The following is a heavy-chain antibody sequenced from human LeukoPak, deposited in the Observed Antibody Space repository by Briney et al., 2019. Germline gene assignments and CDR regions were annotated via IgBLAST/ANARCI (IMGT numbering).Heavy chain of an antibody. CDR2: IYYSGST. J-gene: IGHJ4*02. CDR1: GGSISSYY. CDR3: ARHSRNCSGGYCYLYY. V-gene: IGHV4-59*08. Sequence: SETLSLTCTVSGGSISSYYWSWLRQPPGKGLEWVGYIYYSGSTNYNPSLKSRVTISVDTSKNQFSLKLTSVAAADAAAYFCARHSRNCSGGYCYLYYWGQGTLVTVSS. D-gene: IGHD2-15*01.